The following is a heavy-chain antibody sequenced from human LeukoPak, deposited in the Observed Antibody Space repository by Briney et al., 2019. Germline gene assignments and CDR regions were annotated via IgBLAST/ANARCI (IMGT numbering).Heavy chain of an antibody. CDR1: GFTFSNYG. V-gene: IGHV3-30*02. CDR2: MRYDGSDE. J-gene: IGHJ3*01. Sequence: GGSLRLSCAVSGFTFSNYGMHWVRQAPGKGLEWVAFMRYDGSDEYYADSVKGRFTTSRDNSKNTLYLQMNSLRAEDTAVYYCAKAGEPYGTGAFDLWGQGTMVTVSS. D-gene: IGHD4-17*01. CDR3: AKAGEPYGTGAFDL.